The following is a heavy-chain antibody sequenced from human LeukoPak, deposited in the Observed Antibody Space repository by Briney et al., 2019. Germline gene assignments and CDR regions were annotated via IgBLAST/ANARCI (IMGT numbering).Heavy chain of an antibody. V-gene: IGHV3-11*04. CDR1: GFTFSDYY. CDR3: ARVRDYYDSSGYYSEYFQD. J-gene: IGHJ1*01. Sequence: PGGSLSLSCAASGFTFSDYYMSWIRQAPGKGLEWVSYISSSGTTIYYADSVRGRFTISRDNAKNSLYLQMNNLRAEDTAVYYCARVRDYYDSSGYYSEYFQDWGQGTLVTVSS. CDR2: ISSSGTTI. D-gene: IGHD3-22*01.